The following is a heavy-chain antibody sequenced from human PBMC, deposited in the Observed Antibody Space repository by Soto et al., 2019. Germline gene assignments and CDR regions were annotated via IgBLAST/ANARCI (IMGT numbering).Heavy chain of an antibody. J-gene: IGHJ6*02. V-gene: IGHV4-61*03. CDR2: IHHSGAT. CDR1: GGSVSSFSYY. Sequence: SETLSLTCSVSGGSVSSFSYYWSWIRQPPGRRPEWIGYIHHSGATRYNPSLNDRVSISLDTSKNHLALKLNSVTAADTAVYYCARDHGXFDSPPRSPQFYHGMDVWGRGTTVTVSS. D-gene: IGHD3-10*02. CDR3: ARDHGXFDSPPRSPQFYHGMDV.